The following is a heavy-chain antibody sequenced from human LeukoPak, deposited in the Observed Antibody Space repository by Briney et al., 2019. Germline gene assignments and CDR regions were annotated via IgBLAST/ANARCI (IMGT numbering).Heavy chain of an antibody. J-gene: IGHJ4*02. CDR2: INTDGSST. D-gene: IGHD1-26*01. CDR3: ARDEGATEFDY. CDR1: GFTFSSYW. V-gene: IGHV3-74*01. Sequence: GGSLRLSCAASGFTFSSYWMHWVRQAPGKGLVWVSRINTDGSSTNYADSVKGRFTISRDNAKNTLYLQMNSLRAEDTAVYYCARDEGATEFDYWGQGTLVTVSS.